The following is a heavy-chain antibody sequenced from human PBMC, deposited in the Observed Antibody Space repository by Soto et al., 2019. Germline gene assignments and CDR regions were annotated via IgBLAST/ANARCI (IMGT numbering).Heavy chain of an antibody. Sequence: QVQLVQSGAEVKKPGASVKVSCKASGYTFTSYAMHWVRQAPGQRLERMGWINAGNGNTKYSQKFQGRVTITRDTSASTAYMELSSLRSEDTAVYYCARGMITFGGVIAYWGQGTLVTVSS. CDR1: GYTFTSYA. D-gene: IGHD3-16*02. CDR3: ARGMITFGGVIAY. CDR2: INAGNGNT. V-gene: IGHV1-3*01. J-gene: IGHJ4*02.